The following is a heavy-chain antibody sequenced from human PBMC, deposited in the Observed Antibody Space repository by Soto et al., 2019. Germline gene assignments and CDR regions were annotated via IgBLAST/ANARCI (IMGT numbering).Heavy chain of an antibody. V-gene: IGHV4-34*01. Sequence: SETLSLTCAVYGGSFSGYYWSWIRQPPGKGLEWIGEINHSGSTNYNPSLKSRVTISVDTSKNQFSLKLSSVTAADTAVYYCARVTRIVGATTPGSDAFDIWGQGTMVTVS. CDR2: INHSGST. CDR3: ARVTRIVGATTPGSDAFDI. D-gene: IGHD1-26*01. J-gene: IGHJ3*02. CDR1: GGSFSGYY.